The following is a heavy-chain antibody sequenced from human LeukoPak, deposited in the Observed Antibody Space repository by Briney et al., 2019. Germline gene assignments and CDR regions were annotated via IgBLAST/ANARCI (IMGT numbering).Heavy chain of an antibody. Sequence: ASVKVSCKASGYTFTSYYMHWVRQAPGQGLEWMGIINPSGGSTSYAQKFQGRVTMTRDTSTSTVYMELSSLRSEDTAVYYCARDGVVAVAGDHFDYWGQGTLVTVSS. D-gene: IGHD6-19*01. CDR2: INPSGGST. CDR3: ARDGVVAVAGDHFDY. J-gene: IGHJ4*02. CDR1: GYTFTSYY. V-gene: IGHV1-46*01.